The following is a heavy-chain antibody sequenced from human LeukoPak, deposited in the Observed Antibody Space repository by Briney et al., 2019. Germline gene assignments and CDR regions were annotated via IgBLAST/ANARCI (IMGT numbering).Heavy chain of an antibody. CDR3: ARGGIITSYAFEI. Sequence: PGGSLRLSCAASGFTFDDYGMSWVRQAPGKGLEWVSGINWNGGSTGYADSVKGRFTISRDNAKNSLYLQVDSLRAEDTAVYYCARGGIITSYAFEIWGQGAMVTVSS. CDR1: GFTFDDYG. V-gene: IGHV3-20*04. J-gene: IGHJ3*02. D-gene: IGHD1-26*01. CDR2: INWNGGST.